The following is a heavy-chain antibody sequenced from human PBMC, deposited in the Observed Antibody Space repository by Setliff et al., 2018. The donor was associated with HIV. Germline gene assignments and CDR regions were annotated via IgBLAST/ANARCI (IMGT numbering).Heavy chain of an antibody. Sequence: ASVKVSCKAFGYTFINYAIHWVRQAPGQGLEWMGWIDPGSGNTKYSQKFQGRVTITSDTSASTAYMELTRLRSEDTAIYYCAPVTTTGLDYWGQGTLVTVS. CDR3: APVTTTGLDY. J-gene: IGHJ4*02. CDR1: GYTFINYA. D-gene: IGHD4-17*01. CDR2: IDPGSGNT. V-gene: IGHV1-3*01.